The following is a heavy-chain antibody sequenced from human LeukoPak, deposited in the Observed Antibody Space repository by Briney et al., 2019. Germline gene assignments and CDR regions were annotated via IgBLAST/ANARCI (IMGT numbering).Heavy chain of an antibody. V-gene: IGHV3-23*01. D-gene: IGHD6-19*01. CDR1: GITLSNYG. CDR2: ISDSGGST. Sequence: GGSLRLSCAVSGITLSNYGMSWVRQAPGKGLEWVAGISDSGGSTNYADSVKGRFTISRDNSKNTLYPQMNSLRAEDTAVYYCAKPSSGWSPYFDYWGQGTLVTVSS. CDR3: AKPSSGWSPYFDY. J-gene: IGHJ4*02.